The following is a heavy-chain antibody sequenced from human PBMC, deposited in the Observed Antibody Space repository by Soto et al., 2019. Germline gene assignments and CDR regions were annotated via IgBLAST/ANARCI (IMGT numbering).Heavy chain of an antibody. D-gene: IGHD3-22*01. CDR3: SRSIDNSGYYFSNY. V-gene: IGHV4-59*01. CDR1: GGSISSYY. Sequence: SETLSLTCTVSGGSISSYYWSWIRQSPGKGLEWIGYTHYTGSINYSPSFKSRVTMSVDTSRNQFSLRLTSVTAADTAVYYCSRSIDNSGYYFSNYWGQGTLVTVS. J-gene: IGHJ4*02. CDR2: THYTGSI.